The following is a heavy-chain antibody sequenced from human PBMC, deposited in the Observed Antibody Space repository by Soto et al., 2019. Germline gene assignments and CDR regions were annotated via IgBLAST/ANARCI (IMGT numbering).Heavy chain of an antibody. CDR1: GFTFSDYY. CDR3: ARDMGATITSWESYYFDY. D-gene: IGHD5-12*01. Sequence: QVQLVESGGGLVKPGGSLRLSCAASGFTFSDYYMSWIRQAPGKGLEWVSYISSSGSTIYYADSVKGRFTISRDNAKNSLYVERNSVRAEDTAVYYCARDMGATITSWESYYFDYGGQRTLVTVSS. CDR2: ISSSGSTI. J-gene: IGHJ4*02. V-gene: IGHV3-11*01.